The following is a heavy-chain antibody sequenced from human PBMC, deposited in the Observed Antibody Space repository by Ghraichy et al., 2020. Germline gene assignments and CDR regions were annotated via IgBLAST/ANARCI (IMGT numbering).Heavy chain of an antibody. J-gene: IGHJ4*02. CDR3: ARTQSVQLERPYYFDY. CDR1: GYTFTSYG. Sequence: ASVKVSCKASGYTFTSYGISWVRQAPGQGLEWMGWISAYNGNTNYAQKLQGRVTMTTDTSTSTAYMELRSLRSDDTAVYYCARTQSVQLERPYYFDYWGQGTLVTVSS. D-gene: IGHD1-1*01. CDR2: ISAYNGNT. V-gene: IGHV1-18*01.